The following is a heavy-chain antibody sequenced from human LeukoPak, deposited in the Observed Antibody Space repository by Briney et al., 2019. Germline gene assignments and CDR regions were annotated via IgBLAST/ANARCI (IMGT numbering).Heavy chain of an antibody. Sequence: PSETLSLTCAVSGGSISSYYWSWIRQPPGKGLEWIGYIYYSGSTNYNPSLKSRVTISVDTSKNQFSLKLSSVTAADTAVYYCARTEGFWSGYQYYFDYWGQGTLVTVSS. CDR1: GGSISSYY. CDR2: IYYSGST. V-gene: IGHV4-59*01. CDR3: ARTEGFWSGYQYYFDY. J-gene: IGHJ4*02. D-gene: IGHD3-3*01.